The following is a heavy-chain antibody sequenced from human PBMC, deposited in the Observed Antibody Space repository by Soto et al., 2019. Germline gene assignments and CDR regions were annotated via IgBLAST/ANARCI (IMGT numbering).Heavy chain of an antibody. V-gene: IGHV5-10-1*01. D-gene: IGHD6-6*01. CDR2: IDPSDSYT. Sequence: PGASLKISCKGSGYSFTSYWISWVRQMPGKGLEWMGRIDPSDSYTNYSPSFQGHVTISADKSISTAYLQWSRLKASDTAMYYCASSYSSSSSAWYYGMDVWGQGTTVTVSS. CDR3: ASSYSSSSSAWYYGMDV. CDR1: GYSFTSYW. J-gene: IGHJ6*02.